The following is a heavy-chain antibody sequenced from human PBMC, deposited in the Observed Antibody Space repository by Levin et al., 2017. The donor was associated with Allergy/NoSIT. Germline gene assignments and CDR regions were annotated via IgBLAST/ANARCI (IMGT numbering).Heavy chain of an antibody. CDR3: ARAIIAAAGNYFDY. V-gene: IGHV3-30*04. D-gene: IGHD6-13*01. Sequence: PGGSLRLSCAASGFTFSSYAMHWVRQAPGKGLEWVAVISYDGSNKYYADSVKGRFTISRDNSKNTLYLQMNSLRAEDTAVYYCARAIIAAAGNYFDYWGQGTLVTVSS. CDR2: ISYDGSNK. J-gene: IGHJ4*02. CDR1: GFTFSSYA.